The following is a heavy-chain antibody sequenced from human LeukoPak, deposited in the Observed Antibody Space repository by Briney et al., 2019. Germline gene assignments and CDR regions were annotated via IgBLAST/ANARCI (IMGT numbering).Heavy chain of an antibody. Sequence: ASVKVSCKASGYTFTSYGISRVRQAPGQGLEWMGWISVYNGVTKYEQRFQGRVTLTTDTSTTTAYMELRSLISDDTAVYFCARDDWGITGYYYGMDVWGKGTTVTVSS. CDR1: GYTFTSYG. CDR2: ISVYNGVT. V-gene: IGHV1-18*04. J-gene: IGHJ6*04. D-gene: IGHD1-20*01. CDR3: ARDDWGITGYYYGMDV.